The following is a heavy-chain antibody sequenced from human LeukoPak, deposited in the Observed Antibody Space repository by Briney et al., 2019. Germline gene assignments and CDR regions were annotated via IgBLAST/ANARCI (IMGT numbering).Heavy chain of an antibody. CDR2: IYYSGST. D-gene: IGHD6-19*01. J-gene: IGHJ4*02. Sequence: SETLSLTCTVSGGSISSSSYYWGWIRQPPGKGLEWIGSIYYSGSTYYNPSLKSRVTISVDTSKNQFSLKLSSVTAADTAVYYCASGSGWVDYWGQGTLVTVSS. CDR1: GGSISSSSYY. V-gene: IGHV4-39*01. CDR3: ASGSGWVDY.